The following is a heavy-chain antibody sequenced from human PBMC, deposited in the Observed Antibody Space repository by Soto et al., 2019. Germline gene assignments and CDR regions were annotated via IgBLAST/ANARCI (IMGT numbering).Heavy chain of an antibody. CDR1: RFTFSSYS. J-gene: IGHJ6*02. V-gene: IGHV3-48*02. CDR3: ARAQPSSTIFGVVTYGMDV. Sequence: GGALRLSCGAPRFTFSSYSMKWGRPGPGEGAGWVSYISSSSSTIYYADSVKGRFTISRDNAKNSLYLQMNSLRDEDTAVYYCARAQPSSTIFGVVTYGMDVWGQGTTVTVSS. CDR2: ISSSSSTI. D-gene: IGHD3-3*01.